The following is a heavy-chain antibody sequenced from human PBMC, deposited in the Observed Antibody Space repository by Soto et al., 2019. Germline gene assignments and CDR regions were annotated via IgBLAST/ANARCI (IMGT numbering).Heavy chain of an antibody. Sequence: PVGSLRLSCAASGFIFNTYSMDWVRQAPGKGLEWVASISPSGSYMYYGDSLKGRFTVSRDNAKNSLYLQMDSLRADDTAIYYCARFGLVTFDCWGRGTLVTVSS. CDR1: GFIFNTYS. CDR2: ISPSGSYM. CDR3: ARFGLVTFDC. V-gene: IGHV3-21*01. J-gene: IGHJ4*02. D-gene: IGHD3-3*01.